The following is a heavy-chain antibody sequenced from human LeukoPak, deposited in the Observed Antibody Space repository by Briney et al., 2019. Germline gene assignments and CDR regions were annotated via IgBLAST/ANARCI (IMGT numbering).Heavy chain of an antibody. D-gene: IGHD2-15*01. CDR1: GFTFSSYA. CDR3: AKDDTTSCYSAINY. CDR2: ICGNSGST. Sequence: SGGSLRLSCAASGFTFSSYAMSWVRQAPGKGLEWVSSICGNSGSTYYADSVKGRFTISRDSSRNTLFLEMNSLRAEDTAIYHCAKDDTTSCYSAINYWGQGILVTVSS. V-gene: IGHV3-23*01. J-gene: IGHJ4*02.